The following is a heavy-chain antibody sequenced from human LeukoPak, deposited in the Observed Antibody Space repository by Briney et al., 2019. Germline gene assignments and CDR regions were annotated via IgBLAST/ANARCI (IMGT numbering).Heavy chain of an antibody. D-gene: IGHD6-13*01. CDR2: IYYSGST. V-gene: IGHV4-31*03. CDR1: GDSISSGGYY. Sequence: SETLSLTCTVSGDSISSGGYYWSWIRQHPGKGLEWIGYIYYSGSTYYNPSLKSRVTISVYASKNQFSLKLSSVTAADTAFYYCASTKPYSSSWFDYWGQGTLVTVSS. CDR3: ASTKPYSSSWFDY. J-gene: IGHJ4*02.